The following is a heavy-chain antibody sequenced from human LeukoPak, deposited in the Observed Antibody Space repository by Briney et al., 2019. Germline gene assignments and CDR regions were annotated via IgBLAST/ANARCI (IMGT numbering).Heavy chain of an antibody. V-gene: IGHV4-39*07. CDR1: GGSISSSSYY. D-gene: IGHD6-25*01. J-gene: IGHJ4*02. CDR3: ARDLRLGYYFDY. CDR2: IYYSGST. Sequence: SETLSLTCTVSGGSISSSSYYWGWIRQPPGKGLEWIGSIYYSGSTYYNPSLKSRVTISVDTSKNQFSLKLSSVTAADTAVYYCARDLRLGYYFDYWGQGTLVNVSS.